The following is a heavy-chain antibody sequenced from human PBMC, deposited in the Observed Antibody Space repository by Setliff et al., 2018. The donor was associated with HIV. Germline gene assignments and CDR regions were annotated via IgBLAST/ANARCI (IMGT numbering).Heavy chain of an antibody. J-gene: IGHJ4*02. CDR3: ARDAGYIGTSCNY. Sequence: SVKVSCKASGVTFTTDPFTWVRQAPGQGLEWMGRIIPIFGTSTYAQKFQGRVTITADESTSTVYMDLSSRRSEDTAMYYCARDAGYIGTSCNYWGQGTLVTVSS. CDR1: GVTFTTDP. V-gene: IGHV1-69*13. CDR2: IIPIFGTS. D-gene: IGHD5-12*01.